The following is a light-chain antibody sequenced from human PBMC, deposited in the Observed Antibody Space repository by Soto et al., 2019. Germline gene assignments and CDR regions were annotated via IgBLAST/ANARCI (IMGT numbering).Light chain of an antibody. V-gene: IGKV3-15*01. J-gene: IGKJ1*01. Sequence: IVMTQSPVTMSVSPGERATLSCRASQSISTNLAWYQQKPGQAPRSLIYGASTRAAGIPARFSGGGSGTEFTLTISSLQSEDFAVYYCQHYNNWPPWTFGQGTKVETK. CDR3: QHYNNWPPWT. CDR1: QSISTN. CDR2: GAS.